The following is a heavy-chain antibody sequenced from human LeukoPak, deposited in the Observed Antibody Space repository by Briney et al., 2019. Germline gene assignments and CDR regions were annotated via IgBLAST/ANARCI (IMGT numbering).Heavy chain of an antibody. Sequence: GGSLRLSCAASGFTFSSYSMNWVRQAPGKGLEWVSSISSSSSYIYYADSVKGRFTISRDNAKNSLYLQMNSLRAEDTAVYYCARDGVCSSTSCYGKNWFDPWGQGTLVTVSS. D-gene: IGHD2-2*01. CDR1: GFTFSSYS. J-gene: IGHJ5*02. CDR2: ISSSSSYI. CDR3: ARDGVCSSTSCYGKNWFDP. V-gene: IGHV3-21*01.